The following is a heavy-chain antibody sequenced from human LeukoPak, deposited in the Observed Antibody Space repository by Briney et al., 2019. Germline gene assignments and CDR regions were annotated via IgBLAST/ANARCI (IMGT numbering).Heavy chain of an antibody. Sequence: SETLSLTCTVSGDSITSGTYYWSWIRQPAGKGLEWIGSMYPSGSTNYNPSLKSRVTISLDTSKNQFSLKLSSVTAADTAVYYCARDRYCSSSSCTSGPLDWGQGTLVTVSS. CDR1: GDSITSGTYY. V-gene: IGHV4-61*02. J-gene: IGHJ4*02. D-gene: IGHD2-2*01. CDR3: ARDRYCSSSSCTSGPLD. CDR2: MYPSGST.